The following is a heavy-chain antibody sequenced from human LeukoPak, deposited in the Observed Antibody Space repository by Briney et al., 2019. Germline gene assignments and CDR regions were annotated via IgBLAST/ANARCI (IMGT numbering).Heavy chain of an antibody. V-gene: IGHV5-51*01. D-gene: IGHD3-16*01. CDR2: ISPSISAT. Sequence: GESLKISCEGIGYIFRNYWIGWVRQMPGKGLEWMGIISPSISATKYSSSFQGQVTISADMSINTAYLQWSSLRASDTATYYCVRRLSGICVNDYVDVWGKGTTVTVSS. CDR3: VRRLSGICVNDYVDV. CDR1: GYIFRNYW. J-gene: IGHJ6*03.